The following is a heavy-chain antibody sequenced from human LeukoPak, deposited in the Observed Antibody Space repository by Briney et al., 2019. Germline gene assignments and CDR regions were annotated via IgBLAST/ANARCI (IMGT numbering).Heavy chain of an antibody. V-gene: IGHV4-38-2*01. D-gene: IGHD3-22*01. CDR3: ARQVPTYYYDSSGQPFDY. CDR1: GYSISSGYY. CDR2: IYHSGST. Sequence: PSETLSLTCAVSGYSISSGYYWGWIRQPPGKGLEWIGSIYHSGSTYYNPSLKSRVTIPVDTSKNQFSLKLSSVTAADTAVYYCARQVPTYYYDSSGQPFDYWGQGTLVTVS. J-gene: IGHJ4*02.